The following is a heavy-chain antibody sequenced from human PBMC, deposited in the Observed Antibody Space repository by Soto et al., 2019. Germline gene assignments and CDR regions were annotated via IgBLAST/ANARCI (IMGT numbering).Heavy chain of an antibody. CDR2: MNPDGSKT. CDR1: GFTYSAYW. J-gene: IGHJ1*01. D-gene: IGHD3-3*01. V-gene: IGHV3-7*03. CDR3: AGEPRVLSY. Sequence: GGSLRLSCAASGFTYSAYWMAWVRQVPGKGLEWVAYMNPDGSKTYYADSVKGRFTISRDNAKSSLYLHLRSLRAEDTAVYFCAGEPRVLSYWGQGTLVTVSS.